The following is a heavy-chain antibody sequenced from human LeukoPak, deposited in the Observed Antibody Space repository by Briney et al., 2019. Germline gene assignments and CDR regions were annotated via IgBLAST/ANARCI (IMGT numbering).Heavy chain of an antibody. Sequence: SETLSLTCAVYGGSFSTYYWSWIRQPPGKGLEWIGEINHSGSTNYNPSLKSRVTISVDTSKNQFSLKLSSVTAADTAVYYCARVRGIAAAGRRRAFDYWGQGTLVTVSS. J-gene: IGHJ4*02. CDR1: GGSFSTYY. CDR2: INHSGST. D-gene: IGHD6-13*01. V-gene: IGHV4-34*01. CDR3: ARVRGIAAAGRRRAFDY.